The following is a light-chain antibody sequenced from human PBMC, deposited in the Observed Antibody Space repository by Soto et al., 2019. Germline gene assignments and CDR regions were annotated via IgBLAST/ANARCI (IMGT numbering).Light chain of an antibody. V-gene: IGKV3-15*01. J-gene: IGKJ2*01. CDR1: QSGSSN. CDR2: GAS. Sequence: EIVMTQSPATLSVSPGERATLSCSASQSGSSNLAWYQQKPGQSPRLLIYGASTRATGIPARFSGSGSGTEFTLTISSLQSEDFAVYYCQQYKNGPRTFGQGTKVDIK. CDR3: QQYKNGPRT.